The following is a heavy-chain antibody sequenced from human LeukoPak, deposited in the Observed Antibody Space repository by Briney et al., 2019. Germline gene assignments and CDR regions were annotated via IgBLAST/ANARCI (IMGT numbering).Heavy chain of an antibody. Sequence: SETLSLTCTVSGGSISSSSYYWGWIRQPPGKGLEWIGYIYYRGTTYYNPSLKSRLTMSVETSKNQFSLKLSSVTAADTAVYYCARVFYGPGSYTAYYFDYWGQGTLVTVSS. CDR3: ARVFYGPGSYTAYYFDY. V-gene: IGHV4-39*07. D-gene: IGHD3-10*01. CDR2: IYYRGTT. CDR1: GGSISSSSYY. J-gene: IGHJ4*02.